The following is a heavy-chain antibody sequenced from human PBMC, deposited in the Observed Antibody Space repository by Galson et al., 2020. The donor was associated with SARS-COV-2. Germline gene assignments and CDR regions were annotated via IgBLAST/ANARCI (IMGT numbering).Heavy chain of an antibody. V-gene: IGHV4-39*07. Sequence: SETLSLTCTVSGGSISSSSYYWGWIRQPPGKGLEWIGSIYYSGSTYYNPSLKSRVTISVDTSKNQFSLKLSSVTAADTAVYYCARVNWYSGYYGMDVWGQGTTVTVSS. D-gene: IGHD2-21*02. J-gene: IGHJ6*02. CDR1: GGSISSSSYY. CDR2: IYYSGST. CDR3: ARVNWYSGYYGMDV.